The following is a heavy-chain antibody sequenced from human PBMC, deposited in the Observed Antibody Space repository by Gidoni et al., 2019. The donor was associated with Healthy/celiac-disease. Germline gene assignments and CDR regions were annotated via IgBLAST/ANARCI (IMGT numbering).Heavy chain of an antibody. D-gene: IGHD3-3*01. V-gene: IGHV4-34*01. CDR3: ARDAARMTILGVVKGGWFDP. CDR1: GGSYSGYY. J-gene: IGHJ5*02. CDR2: INHSGST. Sequence: QVQLQQWGAGLLKPSEPLSLTCAVYGGSYSGYYWRRIRQPQGKGLEWIGEINHSGSTNYNPALKSRVTRAVDTAKNQFSLKLSSVTAADTAVYYCARDAARMTILGVVKGGWFDPWGQGTLVTVSS.